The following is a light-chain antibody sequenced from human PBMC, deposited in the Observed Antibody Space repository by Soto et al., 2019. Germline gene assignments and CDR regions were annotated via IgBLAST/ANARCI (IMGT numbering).Light chain of an antibody. CDR3: QQANAFPST. J-gene: IGKJ2*01. Sequence: DIQMTQSPSSVSASLGDRVTITCRASQDINHWLAWYQQKPGRAPKLLIYAASSLQTGVPSRFSGSQSGTDFSLTITNLQPEDFATYYCQQANAFPSTFGQGTKLELK. CDR2: AAS. CDR1: QDINHW. V-gene: IGKV1D-12*01.